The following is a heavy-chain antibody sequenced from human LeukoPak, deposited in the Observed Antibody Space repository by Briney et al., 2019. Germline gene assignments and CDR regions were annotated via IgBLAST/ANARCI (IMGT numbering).Heavy chain of an antibody. CDR1: GGSISSSSYY. Sequence: SETLSLTCTVSGGSISSSSYYWGWIRQPPGKGLEWIGSIYYSGSTYYNPSLKSRVTISVDASKNQFSLKLSSVTAADTAVYYCARSSRVSSPINNWFDPWGQGTLVTVSS. J-gene: IGHJ5*02. D-gene: IGHD6-13*01. V-gene: IGHV4-39*07. CDR3: ARSSRVSSPINNWFDP. CDR2: IYYSGST.